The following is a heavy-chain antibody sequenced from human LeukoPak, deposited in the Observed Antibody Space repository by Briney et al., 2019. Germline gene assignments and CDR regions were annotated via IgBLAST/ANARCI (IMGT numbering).Heavy chain of an antibody. V-gene: IGHV4-59*01. Sequence: SETLSLTCTVSGGSISSYYWSWIRQPPWKGLECIGYIYYSGSTNYNPSLKSRVTISVDTSKNQFSLKLSSVTAADTAVYYCARIVRGVISPDDAFDIWGQGTMVTVSS. J-gene: IGHJ3*02. D-gene: IGHD3-10*01. CDR3: ARIVRGVISPDDAFDI. CDR1: GGSISSYY. CDR2: IYYSGST.